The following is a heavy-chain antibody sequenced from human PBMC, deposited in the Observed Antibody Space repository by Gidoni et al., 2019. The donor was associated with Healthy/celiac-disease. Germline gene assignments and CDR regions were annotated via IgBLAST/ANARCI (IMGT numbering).Heavy chain of an antibody. CDR3: ARDLVVVVPADINRGSYYYYYYMDV. J-gene: IGHJ6*03. Sequence: QVQLVQSGAEVKKTGSSVKVSCKASGGTFSSYAISWVRQAPGQGLEWMGGIIPIFGTANYAQKFQGRVTITADESTSTAYMDLSSLRSEDTAVYYCARDLVVVVPADINRGSYYYYYYMDVWGKGTTVTVSS. D-gene: IGHD2-2*01. CDR1: GGTFSSYA. V-gene: IGHV1-69*01. CDR2: IIPIFGTA.